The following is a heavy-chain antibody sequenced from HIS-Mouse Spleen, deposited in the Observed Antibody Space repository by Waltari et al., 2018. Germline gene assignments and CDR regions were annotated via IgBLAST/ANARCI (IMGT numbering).Heavy chain of an antibody. Sequence: QVQLVESGGGVVQPGRSLRLSWAASGFTFSSYGMHWVRQAPGKGLEWVAVISYDGSNKYYADSVKGRFTISRDNSKNTLYLQMNSLRAEDTAVYYCAKEHSSSHNWFDPWGQGTLVTVSS. V-gene: IGHV3-30*18. D-gene: IGHD6-13*01. CDR3: AKEHSSSHNWFDP. CDR1: GFTFSSYG. CDR2: ISYDGSNK. J-gene: IGHJ5*02.